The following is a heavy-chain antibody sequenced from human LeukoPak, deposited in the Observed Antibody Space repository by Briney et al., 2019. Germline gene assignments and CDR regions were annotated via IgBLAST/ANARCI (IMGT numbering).Heavy chain of an antibody. V-gene: IGHV3-66*01. D-gene: IGHD4-23*01. CDR3: ARGNDYGGYYFDY. CDR2: IYSGGST. Sequence: GGSLRLSCAASGFTFSSYAMHWVRQAPGKGLESVSVIYSGGSTYYADSVKGRFTISRDNSKNTLYLQMNSLRAEDTAVYYCARGNDYGGYYFDYWGQGTLVTVSS. CDR1: GFTFSSYA. J-gene: IGHJ4*02.